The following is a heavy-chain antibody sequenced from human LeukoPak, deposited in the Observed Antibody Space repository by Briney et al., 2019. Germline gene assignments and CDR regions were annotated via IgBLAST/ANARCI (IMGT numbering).Heavy chain of an antibody. D-gene: IGHD4-17*01. CDR2: IYYSGST. CDR3: ARRGGFDGDYGWYFDL. CDR1: GGSISSYY. Sequence: PSETLSLTCTVSGGSISSYYWSWIRQPPRKGLEWIGYIYYSGSTNYNPSLKSRVTISVDTSKNQFSLKLSSVTAADTAVYYCARRGGFDGDYGWYFDLWGRGTLVTVSS. V-gene: IGHV4-59*08. J-gene: IGHJ2*01.